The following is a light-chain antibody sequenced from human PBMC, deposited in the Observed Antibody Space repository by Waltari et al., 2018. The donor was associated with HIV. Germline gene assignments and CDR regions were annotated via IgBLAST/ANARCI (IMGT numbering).Light chain of an antibody. CDR3: ASFTDDNTVI. CDR1: DSDFGLYNS. V-gene: IGLV2-14*03. J-gene: IGLJ2*01. CDR2: DVD. Sequence: AVTPPASVSGLPGQSTTLSCTGDDSDFGLYNSVSWYQQHSGKPPRLILYDVDSRASGVSDRFSGSMSGNTASLTISGLRAEDEGHYYCASFTDDNTVIFGGGTEVTVL.